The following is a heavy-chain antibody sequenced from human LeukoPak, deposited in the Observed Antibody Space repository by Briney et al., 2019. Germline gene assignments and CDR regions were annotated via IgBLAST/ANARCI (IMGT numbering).Heavy chain of an antibody. CDR3: ARGYCSGGSCYPSGFDY. Sequence: PSETVSLTCTVSGGSISSYYWSWMRQPAGKGLECMGRIYTNWCNNYNPSLKSRGTMSVDTSKNQFPLKLSSVTAADTAVYYWARGYCSGGSCYPSGFDYCGQGTLVTVSS. CDR1: GGSISSYY. V-gene: IGHV4-4*07. J-gene: IGHJ4*02. CDR2: IYTNWCN. D-gene: IGHD2-15*01.